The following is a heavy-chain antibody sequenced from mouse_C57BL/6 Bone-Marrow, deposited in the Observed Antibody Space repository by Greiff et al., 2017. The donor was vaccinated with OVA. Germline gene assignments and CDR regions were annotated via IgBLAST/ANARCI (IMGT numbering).Heavy chain of an antibody. J-gene: IGHJ1*03. CDR2: IWSGGST. V-gene: IGHV2-2*01. Sequence: VQLQESGPGLVQPSQSLSITCTVSGFSLTSYGVHWVRQSPGKGLEWLGVIWSGGSTDYNAAFISSLSISKDNSKSQVFFKMNSLQADDTAIYYCARNSVTGLDFDVWGTGTTVTVSS. CDR1: GFSLTSYG. CDR3: ARNSVTGLDFDV. D-gene: IGHD4-1*01.